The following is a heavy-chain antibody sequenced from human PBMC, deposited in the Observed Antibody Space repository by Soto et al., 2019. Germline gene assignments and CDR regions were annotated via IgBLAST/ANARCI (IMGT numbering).Heavy chain of an antibody. CDR1: GFTFSSYA. D-gene: IGHD3-16*01. V-gene: IGHV3-30-3*01. CDR2: ISYDGSNK. CDR3: ARDPGGGFDY. J-gene: IGHJ4*02. Sequence: QVQLVESGGGVVQPGRSLRLSCAASGFTFSSYAMHCVRQAPGKGLEWVAVISYDGSNKYYADSVKGRFTISRDNSKNTLYLQMNSLRAEDTAVYYCARDPGGGFDYWGQGTLVTVSS.